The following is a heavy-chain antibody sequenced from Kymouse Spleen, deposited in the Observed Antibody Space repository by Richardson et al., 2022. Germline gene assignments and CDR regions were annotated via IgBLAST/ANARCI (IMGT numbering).Heavy chain of an antibody. CDR2: IRSKANSYAT. CDR1: GFTFSGSA. CDR3: TRLAGSKGVMDV. D-gene: IGHD2-2*02. V-gene: IGHV3-73*02. J-gene: IGHJ6*02. Sequence: EVQLVESGGGLVQPGGSLKLSCAASGFTFSGSAMHWVRQASGKGLEWVGRIRSKANSYATAYAASVKGRFTISRDDSKNTAYLQMNSLKTEDTAVYYCTRLAGSKGVMDVWGQGTTVTVSS.